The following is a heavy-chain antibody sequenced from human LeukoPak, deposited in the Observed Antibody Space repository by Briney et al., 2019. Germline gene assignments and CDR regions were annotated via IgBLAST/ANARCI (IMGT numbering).Heavy chain of an antibody. D-gene: IGHD2-15*01. J-gene: IGHJ4*02. CDR3: AKDGYCSGGSCYKGGY. Sequence: GGSLRLSXAASGFTFSSYAMSWVRQAPGKGLEWVSAISGSGGSTYYADSVKGRFTISRDNSKNTLYLQMNSLRAEDTAVYYCAKDGYCSGGSCYKGGYWGQGNLVTVSS. V-gene: IGHV3-23*01. CDR2: ISGSGGST. CDR1: GFTFSSYA.